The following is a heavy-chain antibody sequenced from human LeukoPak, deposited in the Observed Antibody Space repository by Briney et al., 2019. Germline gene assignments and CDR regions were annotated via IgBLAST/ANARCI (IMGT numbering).Heavy chain of an antibody. V-gene: IGHV1-69*01. Sequence: SVKVSCKASGGTFSSYAISWVRQAPGQGLEWMGGSIPIFGTANYAQKFQGRVTITADESTSTAYMELSSLRSEDTAVYYCAREGEVVIATYFDYWGQGTLVTVSS. CDR3: AREGEVVIATYFDY. CDR2: SIPIFGTA. D-gene: IGHD2-21*01. J-gene: IGHJ4*02. CDR1: GGTFSSYA.